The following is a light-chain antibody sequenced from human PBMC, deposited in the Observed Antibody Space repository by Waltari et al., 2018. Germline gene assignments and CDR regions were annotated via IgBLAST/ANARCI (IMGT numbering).Light chain of an antibody. J-gene: IGKJ1*01. CDR2: WAS. V-gene: IGKV4-1*01. CDR1: QSVLYTSNNKNY. CDR3: HQYYSTPRT. Sequence: DIVMTQSPDSLAVSLGERATINCKSSQSVLYTSNNKNYLAWYQQKPGQAPKLLISWASTRESGVPERFSGSGSGTDFTLTISGLQAEDVAVYYCHQYYSTPRTFGQRTKVEIK.